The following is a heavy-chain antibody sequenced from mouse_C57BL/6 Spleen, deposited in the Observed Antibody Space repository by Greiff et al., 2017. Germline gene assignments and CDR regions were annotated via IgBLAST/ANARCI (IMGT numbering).Heavy chain of an antibody. CDR3: TTSYSNFYAMDY. J-gene: IGHJ4*01. CDR1: GFNIKDDY. Sequence: EVQLQQSGAELVRPGASVKLSCTASGFNIKDDYMHWVKQRPEQGLEWIGWIDPENGDTEYASKFQGKATITADTSSNTAYLQLSSLTSEDTAVXYCTTSYSNFYAMDYWGQGTSVTVSS. V-gene: IGHV14-4*01. D-gene: IGHD2-5*01. CDR2: IDPENGDT.